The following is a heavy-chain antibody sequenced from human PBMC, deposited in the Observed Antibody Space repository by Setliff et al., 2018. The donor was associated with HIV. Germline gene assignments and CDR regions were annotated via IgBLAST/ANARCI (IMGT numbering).Heavy chain of an antibody. D-gene: IGHD1-1*01. V-gene: IGHV2-5*01. CDR3: AYSGRQLRGPYFDF. CDR2: IYWNNNK. Sequence: SGPTREPTQTLTLTCTFSGLSLSTSGVGVGWIRQSPGKALEWLAFIYWNNNKHYSTSLKSRLTVTKDTSKNRVVFTMTNMDPVDTATYYCAYSGRQLRGPYFDFWGQGTPVTVS. CDR1: GLSLSTSGVG. J-gene: IGHJ4*02.